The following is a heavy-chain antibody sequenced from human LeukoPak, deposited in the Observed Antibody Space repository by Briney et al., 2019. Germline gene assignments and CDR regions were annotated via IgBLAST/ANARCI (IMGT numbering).Heavy chain of an antibody. D-gene: IGHD1-14*01. Sequence: GGSLRLSCTASGLTFSTSGFNWVRQAPGKGLEWGASIGPTGSDRYHADSIKGRFTISRDNANNFLYLQMNSLRAEDTAVYYCATETNGRHYDYWGQGTLLTVSS. CDR2: IGPTGSDR. V-gene: IGHV3-21*06. CDR1: GLTFSTSG. CDR3: ATETNGRHYDY. J-gene: IGHJ4*02.